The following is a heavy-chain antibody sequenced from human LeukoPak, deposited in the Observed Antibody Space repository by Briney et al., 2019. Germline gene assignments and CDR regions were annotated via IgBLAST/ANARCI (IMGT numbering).Heavy chain of an antibody. CDR2: IYYSGST. CDR1: GGSISSYY. Sequence: PSETLSLTCTVSGGSISSYYWSWIRQPPGKGLEWIGYIYYSGSTNYNPSLKSRVTISVDTSKNQFSLKLSSVTAADTAVYYCARGDGYYDILTGLDYWGQGTLVTVSS. CDR3: ARGDGYYDILTGLDY. J-gene: IGHJ4*02. D-gene: IGHD3-9*01. V-gene: IGHV4-59*01.